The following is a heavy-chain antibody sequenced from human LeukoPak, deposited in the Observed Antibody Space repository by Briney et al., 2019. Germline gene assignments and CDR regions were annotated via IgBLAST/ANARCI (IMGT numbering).Heavy chain of an antibody. CDR1: GGSISSSNW. J-gene: IGHJ5*02. CDR3: ATRPADTGYSYGNH. CDR2: IYHSGST. Sequence: PSETLSLTCAVSGGSISSSNWWSWVRQPPGKGLEWIGEIYHSGSTNYNPSLKSRVTISVDKSQNQFSLKLSSVTAADTAVYYCATRPADTGYSYGNHWGQGTLVTVSS. V-gene: IGHV4-4*02. D-gene: IGHD5-18*01.